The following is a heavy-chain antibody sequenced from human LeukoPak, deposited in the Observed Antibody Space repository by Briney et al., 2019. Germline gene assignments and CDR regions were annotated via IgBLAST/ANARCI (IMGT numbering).Heavy chain of an antibody. Sequence: SETLSLTCTVSGGSISSGSYYWSWIRQPAGKGLEWIGRIYTSGSTNYNPSLKSRVTISVDTSKNQFSLKLSSVTAADTAVYYCAGLAVATQGFDYWGQGTLVTVSS. CDR2: IYTSGST. J-gene: IGHJ4*02. CDR3: AGLAVATQGFDY. D-gene: IGHD4-23*01. CDR1: GGSISSGSYY. V-gene: IGHV4-61*02.